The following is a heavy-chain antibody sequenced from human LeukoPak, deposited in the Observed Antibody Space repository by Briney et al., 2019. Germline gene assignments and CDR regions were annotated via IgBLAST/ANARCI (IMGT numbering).Heavy chain of an antibody. J-gene: IGHJ4*02. CDR2: IYYSGST. Sequence: SETLSLTCTVSGGSISSYYWSWIRQPPGKGLEWIGYIYYSGSTNYNPSLKSRVTISVDTSKNQFSLKLSSVTAADTAVYYCASHSSGWYNFDYWGQGTLVTVSS. D-gene: IGHD6-19*01. CDR3: ASHSSGWYNFDY. CDR1: GGSISSYY. V-gene: IGHV4-59*08.